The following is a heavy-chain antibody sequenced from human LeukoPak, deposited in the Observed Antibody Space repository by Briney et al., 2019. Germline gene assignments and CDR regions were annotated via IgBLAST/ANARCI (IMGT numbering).Heavy chain of an antibody. Sequence: GGSLRLSCAASGFTFSSYSMNWVRQAPGKGLEWVSYISSSSSTIYYADSVKGRFTISRDNAKNSLYLQMNSLRAEDTAVYYCAGVNGGFDYWGQGTLVTVSS. J-gene: IGHJ4*02. CDR2: ISSSSSTI. D-gene: IGHD1-1*01. CDR3: AGVNGGFDY. CDR1: GFTFSSYS. V-gene: IGHV3-48*04.